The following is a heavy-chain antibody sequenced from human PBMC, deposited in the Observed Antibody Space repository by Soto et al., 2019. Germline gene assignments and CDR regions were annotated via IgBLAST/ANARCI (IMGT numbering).Heavy chain of an antibody. CDR2: ISAYNGNT. Sequence: ASVKVSCKASGYTFTSYGISWVRQAPGQGLEWMGWISAYNGNTNYAQKLQGRVTMTTDTSTSTAYMELRSLRSDDTAVYYCARMKNTIFGVVISLDYWGQGTLVTVSS. J-gene: IGHJ4*02. D-gene: IGHD3-3*01. CDR3: ARMKNTIFGVVISLDY. V-gene: IGHV1-18*01. CDR1: GYTFTSYG.